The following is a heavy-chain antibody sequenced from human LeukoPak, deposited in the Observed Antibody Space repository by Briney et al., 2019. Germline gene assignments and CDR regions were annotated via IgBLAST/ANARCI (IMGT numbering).Heavy chain of an antibody. CDR2: INHSVIT. V-gene: IGHV4-34*01. CDR3: ASGRAVAGKSKYYGMDL. J-gene: IGHJ6*02. CDR1: GGSFSGYY. Sequence: SETLSLTRAVYGGSFSGYYWSWIRRPPGKGLEWIGEINHSVITNYNPYLKSRVTISVDTSKNQFSLKLSSVTAADTAVYYCASGRAVAGKSKYYGMDLWGQGTTVTVSS. D-gene: IGHD6-19*01.